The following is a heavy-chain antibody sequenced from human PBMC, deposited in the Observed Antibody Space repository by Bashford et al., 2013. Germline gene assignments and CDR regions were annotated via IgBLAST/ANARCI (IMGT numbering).Heavy chain of an antibody. J-gene: IGHJ2*01. D-gene: IGHD2-21*02. CDR2: ISGYDSDA. Sequence: WVRQAPGQGLEWMGWISGYDSDAKYAPNFQGRVTMTTDTSTTTAYMELRGLRSDDTAIYYCAKRVVVTAFRYFDFWGRGTLVTVSS. V-gene: IGHV1-18*01. CDR3: AKRVVVTAFRYFDF.